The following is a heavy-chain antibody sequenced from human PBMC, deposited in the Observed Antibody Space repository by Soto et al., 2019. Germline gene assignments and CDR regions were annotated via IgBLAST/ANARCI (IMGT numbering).Heavy chain of an antibody. CDR1: GGSFSGYY. V-gene: IGHV4-34*01. Sequence: SETLSLTCAVYGGSFSGYYWSWIRQPPGKGLEWIGEINHIGSTNYNPSLKSRVTISVDTSKNPFSLKLSSVTAADTAVYYCVRVLSGSSSDYYYYYGMDVWGQGTTVTVSS. CDR2: INHIGST. CDR3: VRVLSGSSSDYYYYYGMDV. D-gene: IGHD2-15*01. J-gene: IGHJ6*02.